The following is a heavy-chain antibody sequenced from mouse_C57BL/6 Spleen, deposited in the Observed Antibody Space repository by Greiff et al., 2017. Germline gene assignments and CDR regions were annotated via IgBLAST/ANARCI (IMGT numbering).Heavy chain of an antibody. J-gene: IGHJ3*01. Sequence: EVKLQQSGPELVKPGASVKISCKASGYTFTDYYMNWVKQSHGKSLEWIGDINPNNGGTSYNQKFKGKATLTVDKSSSTAYMELRSLTSEDSAVYYCASYYGSSYGFAYWGQGTLVTVSA. V-gene: IGHV1-26*01. CDR3: ASYYGSSYGFAY. CDR1: GYTFTDYY. CDR2: INPNNGGT. D-gene: IGHD1-1*01.